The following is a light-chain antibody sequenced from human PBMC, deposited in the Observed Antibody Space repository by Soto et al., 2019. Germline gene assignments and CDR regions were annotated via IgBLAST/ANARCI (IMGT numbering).Light chain of an antibody. CDR2: GAS. CDR1: QSVTSNY. Sequence: EIVLTQSPGTLSLSPGERVTLSCRASQSVTSNYLAWYQQRPGQAPRLLISGASSRATGIPDRFSGSGSGTDFTLTISRLEPEDCAMYFCLQYGSTPRTFGQGTKVEVK. J-gene: IGKJ1*01. V-gene: IGKV3-20*01. CDR3: LQYGSTPRT.